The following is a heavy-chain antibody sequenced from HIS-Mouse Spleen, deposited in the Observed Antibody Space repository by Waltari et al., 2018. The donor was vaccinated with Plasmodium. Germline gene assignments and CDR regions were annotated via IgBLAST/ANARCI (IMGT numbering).Heavy chain of an antibody. CDR3: ARTIAVVGTGDALDI. CDR2: INSDGSST. Sequence: EVQLVESGGGLVQPGGSLRLSCAASGFTFSSYWMHWVRQAPGKGLVWASRINSDGSSTRYADSVKGRFTIPRDNAKNTLYLQRNSLRAEDTAVYYCARTIAVVGTGDALDIWGQGTMVTVSS. CDR1: GFTFSSYW. J-gene: IGHJ3*02. D-gene: IGHD6-13*01. V-gene: IGHV3-74*01.